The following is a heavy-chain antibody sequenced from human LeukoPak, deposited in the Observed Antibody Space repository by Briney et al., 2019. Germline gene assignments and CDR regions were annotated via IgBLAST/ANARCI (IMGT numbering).Heavy chain of an antibody. D-gene: IGHD6-19*01. CDR3: ARHSSGWYVR. CDR1: GDSITSYY. Sequence: SETLSLTCTVSGDSITSYYWSWIRQSAEKGLEWIGRIYTTGTTNYNPSLKGRVTVSVDTSKNQFFLKLRSVTAADTAVYYCARHSSGWYVRWGQGTLVTVSS. V-gene: IGHV4-4*07. CDR2: IYTTGTT. J-gene: IGHJ4*02.